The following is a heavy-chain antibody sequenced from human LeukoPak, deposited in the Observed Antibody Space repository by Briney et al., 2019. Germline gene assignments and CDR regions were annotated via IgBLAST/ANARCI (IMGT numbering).Heavy chain of an antibody. D-gene: IGHD4-23*01. CDR1: GFTFSSYG. J-gene: IGHJ4*02. CDR2: IWYDGSNK. CDR3: AREGPMDYGGNPYFDY. V-gene: IGHV3-33*01. Sequence: GGSLRLSCAASGFTFSSYGMHWVRQAPGKGLEWVAVIWYDGSNKYYADSVKGRFTISRDNSKNTLYLQMNSLRAEDTAVYYCAREGPMDYGGNPYFDYWGQGTLVTVSS.